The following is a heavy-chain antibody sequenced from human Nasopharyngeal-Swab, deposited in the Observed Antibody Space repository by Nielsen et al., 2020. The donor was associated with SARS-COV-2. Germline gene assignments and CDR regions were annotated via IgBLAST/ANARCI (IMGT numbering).Heavy chain of an antibody. D-gene: IGHD6-13*01. CDR3: ARFGIAAAGTARYYYYYMDV. Sequence: SETLSLTCAVYGGSFSGYYWSWIRQPTGKGLEWIGEINHSGSTNYNPSLKSRVTISVDTSKNQFSLKLSSVTAADTAVYYCARFGIAAAGTARYYYYYMDVWGKGTTITVSS. CDR2: INHSGST. CDR1: GGSFSGYY. V-gene: IGHV4-34*01. J-gene: IGHJ6*03.